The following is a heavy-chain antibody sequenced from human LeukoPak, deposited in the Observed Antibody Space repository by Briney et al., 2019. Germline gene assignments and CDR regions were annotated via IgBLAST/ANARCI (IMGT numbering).Heavy chain of an antibody. V-gene: IGHV4-59*08. J-gene: IGHJ4*02. CDR1: GDSTSGFY. Sequence: SETLSLTCTVSGDSTSGFYWSWIRQPPGKGPEWIGYIFYSGSTNYSPSLKSRVTISIDTSKSQFSLRLTSVTAADTAVYYCARRRNTSGYLDYWGQGTLVTVSS. D-gene: IGHD3-22*01. CDR2: IFYSGST. CDR3: ARRRNTSGYLDY.